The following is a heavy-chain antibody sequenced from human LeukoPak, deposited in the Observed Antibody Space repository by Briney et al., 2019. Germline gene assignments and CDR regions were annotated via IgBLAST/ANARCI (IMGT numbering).Heavy chain of an antibody. D-gene: IGHD2-2*02. CDR2: ISSSSDSI. CDR3: ARRYCSSTSCYTRGRMDV. V-gene: IGHV3-48*04. CDR1: GVTFSSYS. J-gene: IGHJ6*04. Sequence: PGGSLRLSCAASGVTFSSYSLSWVRQAPGKGLEWVGYISSSSDSIHYADSVKGRFTISRDNAKNSLYLQMNSLRAEDTAVYYCARRYCSSTSCYTRGRMDVWGKGTTVTVSS.